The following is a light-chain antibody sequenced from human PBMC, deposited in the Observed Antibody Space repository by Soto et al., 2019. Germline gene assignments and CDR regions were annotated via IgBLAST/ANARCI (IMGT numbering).Light chain of an antibody. J-gene: IGLJ1*01. CDR1: SSDVGGYDH. V-gene: IGLV2-8*01. CDR2: EVT. CDR3: SSDAGNYNYV. Sequence: QSALAQPPSASGSLGQSVTIPCTRTSSDVGGYDHVSWYQQHPGKAPKLMIYEVTKRPAGVPDRCSGSKSGNTASLTVSGLQADDEADYYCSSDAGNYNYVFGTGTKVTVL.